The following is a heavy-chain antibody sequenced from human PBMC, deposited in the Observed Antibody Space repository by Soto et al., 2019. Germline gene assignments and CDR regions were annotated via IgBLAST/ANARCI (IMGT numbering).Heavy chain of an antibody. CDR3: ARDSLDFWSGYYLDAFDI. CDR2: ISSSSSTI. D-gene: IGHD3-3*01. V-gene: IGHV3-48*01. Sequence: EVQLVESGGGLVQPGGSLRLSCAASGFTFSSYSMNWVRQAPGKGLEWVSYISSSSSTIYYADSVKGRFTISRDNAKNSLYLQMNRLRAEDTAVYYCARDSLDFWSGYYLDAFDIWGQGTMVTVSS. CDR1: GFTFSSYS. J-gene: IGHJ3*02.